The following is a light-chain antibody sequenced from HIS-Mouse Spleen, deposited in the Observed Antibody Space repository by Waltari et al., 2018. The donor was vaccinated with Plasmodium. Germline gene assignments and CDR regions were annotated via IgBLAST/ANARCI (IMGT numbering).Light chain of an antibody. V-gene: IGLV3-1*01. CDR2: QDS. Sequence: SYELTQPPSVSVSPGQTASITCPGDHLGDKYACWYQQKPGQSPVLVIYQDSKRPSGIPERFSCSNSGNTATLTISGTQAMDEADYYCQAWDSSTVVFGGGTKLTVL. CDR1: HLGDKY. J-gene: IGLJ2*01. CDR3: QAWDSSTVV.